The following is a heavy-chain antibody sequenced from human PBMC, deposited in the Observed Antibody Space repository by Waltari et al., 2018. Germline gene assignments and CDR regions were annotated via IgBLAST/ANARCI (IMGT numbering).Heavy chain of an antibody. V-gene: IGHV3-21*03. Sequence: EERLVESGGGLVKPGGSLRLPCVASGFPFRDYELNWVRPAPGTGLEWLSSIGGTHSNIFYAESVRGRFTVSRDNSKNSLYLEMSNVRAEDTGLYYCTRDLYGSGGDWFDPWGQGTLVTVSS. J-gene: IGHJ5*02. CDR3: TRDLYGSGGDWFDP. D-gene: IGHD3-10*01. CDR2: IGGTHSNI. CDR1: GFPFRDYE.